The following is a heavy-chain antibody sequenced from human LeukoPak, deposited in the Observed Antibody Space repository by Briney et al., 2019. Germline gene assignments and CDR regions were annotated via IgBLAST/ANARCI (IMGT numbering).Heavy chain of an antibody. CDR3: ARERWSLYSNDYYYYGLDV. D-gene: IGHD3-3*01. Sequence: GGSLRLSCAASGFTFSSYSMSWIRQAPGKGLEYLSYISGSGSDISYADSVKGRFTISRDNAKNSLYLQMNSLRAEDTAVYYCARERWSLYSNDYYYYGLDVWGQGTTVTVSS. J-gene: IGHJ6*02. CDR2: ISGSGSDI. CDR1: GFTFSSYS. V-gene: IGHV3-21*05.